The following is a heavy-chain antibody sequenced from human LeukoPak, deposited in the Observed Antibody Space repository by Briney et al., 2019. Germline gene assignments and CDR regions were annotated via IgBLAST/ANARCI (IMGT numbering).Heavy chain of an antibody. J-gene: IGHJ4*02. V-gene: IGHV4-61*02. CDR1: GGSISSGTYY. Sequence: PSETLSLTCTVSGGSISSGTYYWSWIRQPAGKGLEWIGRIYTSGSANYNPSLKSRVTISVDTSKNQFSLKLSSVTAADTAVYYCARNSCPSGSCYDNRGYFDYWGQGTLVTVSS. CDR2: IYTSGSA. D-gene: IGHD2-15*01. CDR3: ARNSCPSGSCYDNRGYFDY.